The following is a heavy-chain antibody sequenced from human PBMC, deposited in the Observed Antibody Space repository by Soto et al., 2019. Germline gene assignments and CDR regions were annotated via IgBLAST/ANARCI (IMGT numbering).Heavy chain of an antibody. J-gene: IGHJ2*01. CDR3: AKDLIRGYSYGYWYFDL. CDR1: GFTFSSYG. Sequence: GGSLRLSCAASGFTFSSYGMHWVRQAPGKGLEWVAVISYDGSNKYYADSVKGRFTISRDNSKNTLYLQMNSLRAEDTAVYYCAKDLIRGYSYGYWYFDLWGRGTLVTVSS. D-gene: IGHD5-18*01. CDR2: ISYDGSNK. V-gene: IGHV3-30*18.